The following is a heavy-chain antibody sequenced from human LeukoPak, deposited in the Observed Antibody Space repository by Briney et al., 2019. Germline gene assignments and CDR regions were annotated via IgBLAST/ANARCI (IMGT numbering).Heavy chain of an antibody. CDR1: GYSFTDYY. CDR2: INLNSGDI. D-gene: IGHD2-21*01. J-gene: IGHJ5*02. V-gene: IGHV1-2*02. Sequence: ASVKVSCKASGYSFTDYYMHWVRQAPGQGLEWMGWINLNSGDIKSAQKFQGRVTMTRDTSITTVYMEVSWLTSDDTAIYYCARADRLHGGPYLIGPWGQGTLVTLSS. CDR3: ARADRLHGGPYLIGP.